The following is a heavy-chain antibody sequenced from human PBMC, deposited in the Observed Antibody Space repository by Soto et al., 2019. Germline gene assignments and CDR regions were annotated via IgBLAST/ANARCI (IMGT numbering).Heavy chain of an antibody. D-gene: IGHD3-16*01. J-gene: IGHJ6*02. CDR3: ARSDRDYAYAFNV. Sequence: EAQLVESGGGLIQPGGSLRLSCAASGFTVSDNYITWVRQAPGKGLEWVSLLYSGGRIYYADSVKGRFTISRDTAKTTLYLQMNSLRTEDTAVYYCARSDRDYAYAFNVWGQGTTVTVSS. V-gene: IGHV3-53*01. CDR2: LYSGGRI. CDR1: GFTVSDNY.